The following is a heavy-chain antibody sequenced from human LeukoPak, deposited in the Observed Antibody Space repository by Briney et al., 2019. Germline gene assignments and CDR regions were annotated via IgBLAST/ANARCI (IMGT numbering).Heavy chain of an antibody. CDR1: GFTVSSKY. J-gene: IGHJ4*02. CDR2: ISGSGGST. V-gene: IGHV3-23*01. CDR3: AKALAVAGIY. Sequence: GGSLRLSCVASGFTVSSKYMSWVRQAPGKGLEWVSAISGSGGSTYYADSVKGRFTISRDNSKNTLYLQMNSLRAEDTAVYYCAKALAVAGIYWGQGTLVTVSS. D-gene: IGHD6-19*01.